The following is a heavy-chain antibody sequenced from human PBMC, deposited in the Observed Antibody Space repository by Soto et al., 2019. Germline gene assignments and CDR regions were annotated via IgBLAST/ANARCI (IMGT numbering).Heavy chain of an antibody. CDR2: ISSSGRTI. CDR3: ARPEYSSSSYGMDV. J-gene: IGHJ6*02. V-gene: IGHV3-11*04. CDR1: GFTLSDYY. D-gene: IGHD6-6*01. Sequence: GGSLRLSCAASGFTLSDYYMSWIRQAPGKGLEWISYISSSGRTIYYADSVKGRFTISRDNAKNSLYLQMNSLRDEDTAVYYCARPEYSSSSYGMDVWGQGTTVTVS.